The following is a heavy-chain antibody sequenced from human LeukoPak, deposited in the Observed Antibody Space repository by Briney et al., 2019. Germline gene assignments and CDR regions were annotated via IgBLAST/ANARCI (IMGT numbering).Heavy chain of an antibody. CDR3: ARDMYYYASGNYRFDH. CDR1: GASISNSAYH. CDR2: INYGGGT. D-gene: IGHD3-10*01. V-gene: IGHV4-39*07. Sequence: PSETLSLTCTVSGASISNSAYHWGWIRQPPGKGLEWIGSINYGGGTHYNPSLKSRVTISVDTSKNQVSLKLSSVTAADTAVYYCARDMYYYASGNYRFDHWGQGTLLTVSS. J-gene: IGHJ4*02.